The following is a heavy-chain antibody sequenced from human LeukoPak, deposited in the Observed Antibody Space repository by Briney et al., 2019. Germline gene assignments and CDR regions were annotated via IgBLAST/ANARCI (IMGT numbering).Heavy chain of an antibody. CDR3: ARGPYPDY. Sequence: PGGSVTLSCAASGFTFNIYSMNWLRQAPGKGLEGVSSINSWNRNIFYADSVKGRFTIPRDNDKNLLYLQMNRLRAEDTAVSYCARGPYPDYWGQGTLVTVSS. CDR2: INSWNRNI. J-gene: IGHJ4*02. CDR1: GFTFNIYS. V-gene: IGHV3-21*01.